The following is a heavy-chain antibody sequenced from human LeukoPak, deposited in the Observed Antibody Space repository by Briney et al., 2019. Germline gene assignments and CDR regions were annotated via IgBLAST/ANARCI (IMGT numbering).Heavy chain of an antibody. D-gene: IGHD6-13*01. CDR1: GFTFSSYS. Sequence: GGSLRLSCAASGFTFSSYSMNWVRQAPGKGLEWVSSISSSSSYIYYADSVKGRFTISRDNAKNSLYLQMNSLRAEDTAVYYCARAEISSWWVFDYWGQGTLVTVSS. J-gene: IGHJ4*02. CDR3: ARAEISSWWVFDY. CDR2: ISSSSSYI. V-gene: IGHV3-21*01.